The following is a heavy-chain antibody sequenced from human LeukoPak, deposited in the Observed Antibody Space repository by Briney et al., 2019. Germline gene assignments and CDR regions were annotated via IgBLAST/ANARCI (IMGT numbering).Heavy chain of an antibody. CDR1: VFTFSSYA. J-gene: IGHJ6*03. V-gene: IGHV3-30*04. CDR3: ARDLRFLEWLFPYPIPPYYYYYYMDV. Sequence: GESLKISCAASVFTFSSYAMHWVRQAPGKGLEWVAVISYDGSNKYYADSVKGRFTISRDNSKNTLYLQMNSLRAEDTAVYYCARDLRFLEWLFPYPIPPYYYYYYMDVWGKGTTVTVSS. D-gene: IGHD3-3*01. CDR2: ISYDGSNK.